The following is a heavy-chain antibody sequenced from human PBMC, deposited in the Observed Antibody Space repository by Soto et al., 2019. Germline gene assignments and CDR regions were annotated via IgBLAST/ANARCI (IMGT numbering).Heavy chain of an antibody. J-gene: IGHJ5*02. CDR1: GYFFNDYH. Sequence: ASVKVSCKTSGYFFNDYHMHWVRQAPRQELEGMGWINPKNGYTNNAHKFQDRVTMTSSTSISTVSIELSSRITAATTVNYCASEGGGSNIAAVLLDPWGQGTLVTVSS. CDR2: INPKNGYT. CDR3: ASEGGGSNIAAVLLDP. V-gene: IGHV1-2*02. D-gene: IGHD3-3*02.